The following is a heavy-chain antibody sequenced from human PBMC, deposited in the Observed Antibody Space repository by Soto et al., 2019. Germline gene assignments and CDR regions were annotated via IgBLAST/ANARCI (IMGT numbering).Heavy chain of an antibody. CDR1: GGSISSGDYY. J-gene: IGHJ5*02. Sequence: SETLSLTCTVSGGSISSGDYYWSWIRQPPGKGLEWIGYIYYSGSTYYNPSPKSRVTISVDTSKNQFSLKLSSVTAADTAVYYCARVGYDFWSGYLNWFDPWGQGTLVTVSS. V-gene: IGHV4-30-4*01. D-gene: IGHD3-3*01. CDR2: IYYSGST. CDR3: ARVGYDFWSGYLNWFDP.